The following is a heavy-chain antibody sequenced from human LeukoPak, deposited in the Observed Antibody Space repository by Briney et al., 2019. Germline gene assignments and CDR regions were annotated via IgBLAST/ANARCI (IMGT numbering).Heavy chain of an antibody. Sequence: GGSLRLSCAASGFTFSSYSIHWVRQAPGKGLEWVSYISSSSSSINYADSVKGRFTISRDNAKNSLYLQVNSLRDEDTAVYYCARDWSPYGMDVWGQGTTVTVPS. J-gene: IGHJ6*02. V-gene: IGHV3-48*02. CDR3: ARDWSPYGMDV. CDR2: ISSSSSSI. CDR1: GFTFSSYS.